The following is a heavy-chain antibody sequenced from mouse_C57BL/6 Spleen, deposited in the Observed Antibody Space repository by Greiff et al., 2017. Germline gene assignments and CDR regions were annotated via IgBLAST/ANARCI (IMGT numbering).Heavy chain of an antibody. CDR3: ARTGHYYGSSMYYFDY. Sequence: QVQLQQPGAELVRPGSSVKLSCKASGYTFTSYWMDWVKQRPGQGLEWIGNIYPSDSETHYNQKFKDKATLTVEKSSSTAYMQLSSLTSEDSAVYYCARTGHYYGSSMYYFDYWGQGTTLTVSS. CDR2: IYPSDSET. D-gene: IGHD1-1*01. CDR1: GYTFTSYW. J-gene: IGHJ2*01. V-gene: IGHV1-61*01.